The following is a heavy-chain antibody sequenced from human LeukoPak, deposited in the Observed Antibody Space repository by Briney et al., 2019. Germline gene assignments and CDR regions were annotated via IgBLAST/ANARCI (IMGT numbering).Heavy chain of an antibody. CDR3: ARDQRNSGSYRFEY. CDR1: GYTFSGYG. D-gene: IGHD1-26*01. Sequence: ASVKVSCKTSGYTFSGYGISWVRQAPGQGLEWMGWITGNNGNTNYAPSLQGRVTMTTDTSTNTAYMELTSLKSDDTAVYYCARDQRNSGSYRFEYWGQGTLVTVSS. J-gene: IGHJ4*02. V-gene: IGHV1-18*01. CDR2: ITGNNGNT.